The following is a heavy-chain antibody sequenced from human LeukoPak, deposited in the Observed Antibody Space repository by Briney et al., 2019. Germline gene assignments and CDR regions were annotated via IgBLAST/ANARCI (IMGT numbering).Heavy chain of an antibody. CDR2: ISGSGGST. J-gene: IGHJ4*02. CDR3: ARCLGGGDCYPVD. CDR1: GFTFSIFA. V-gene: IGHV3-23*01. D-gene: IGHD2-21*02. Sequence: GGSLRLSCAASGFTFSIFAMSWVRQVPGKGLEWVSAISGSGGSTYYADSVKGRFTISRDNSKNALYLQMNSLRAEDTAVYYCARCLGGGDCYPVDWGQGTLVTVSS.